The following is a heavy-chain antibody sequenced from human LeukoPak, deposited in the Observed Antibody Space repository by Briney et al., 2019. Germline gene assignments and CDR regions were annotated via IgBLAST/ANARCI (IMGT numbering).Heavy chain of an antibody. CDR2: IPYDGSDK. J-gene: IGHJ4*02. CDR3: AKDWSASSGWFLDY. V-gene: IGHV3-30*02. Sequence: PGGSLRLSCAASGFTFTNYAMHWVRQAPGKGLEWVAFIPYDGSDKYYADSVKGRFTISRDNSKNTLSLQMNSLRADDTAVYYRAKDWSASSGWFLDYWGQGTLVTVSS. D-gene: IGHD6-19*01. CDR1: GFTFTNYA.